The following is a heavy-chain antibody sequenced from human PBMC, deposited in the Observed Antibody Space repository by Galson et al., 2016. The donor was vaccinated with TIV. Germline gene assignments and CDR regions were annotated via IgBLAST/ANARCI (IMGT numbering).Heavy chain of an antibody. CDR3: ASGTEVGATAYWYFDL. D-gene: IGHD1-26*01. CDR1: GGTFSNYA. CDR2: IIPILGIA. Sequence: SVKVSCKASGGTFSNYAISWVRQAPGQGLEWMGRIIPILGIANYAEKIQGRATITADKSTSTAYMELSSLRSDDTAVYYCASGTEVGATAYWYFDLWGQGCLVTVSS. J-gene: IGHJ2*01. V-gene: IGHV1-69*04.